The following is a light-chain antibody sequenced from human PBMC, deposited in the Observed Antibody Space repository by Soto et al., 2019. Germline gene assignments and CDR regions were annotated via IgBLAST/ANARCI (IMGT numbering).Light chain of an antibody. J-gene: IGKJ2*01. CDR2: GAY. CDR1: QSVSNNY. CDR3: QQDSISPDT. Sequence: EIVLTQSQGTMSLSPGERATLSCRASQSVSNNYLAWYQQKPVQAPRLLIYGAYSRDTGITDRISGSGCGNDFTLTISIREADNFSVFSCQQDSISPDTFGLGTKLDIK. V-gene: IGKV3-20*01.